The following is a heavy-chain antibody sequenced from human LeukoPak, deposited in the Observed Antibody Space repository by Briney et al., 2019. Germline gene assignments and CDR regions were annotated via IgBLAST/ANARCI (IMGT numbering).Heavy chain of an antibody. CDR2: IRYDGSNK. CDR1: GFTFSSYG. Sequence: GGSLRLSCAASGFTFSSYGMHWVRQASGKGLEWVAFIRYDGSNKYYADSVKGRFTISRDNAKNSLYLQMNSLRAEDTAVYYCARVEGYCSSTSCYLAYYYYYMDVWGKGTTVTVSS. J-gene: IGHJ6*03. D-gene: IGHD2-2*01. CDR3: ARVEGYCSSTSCYLAYYYYYMDV. V-gene: IGHV3-30*02.